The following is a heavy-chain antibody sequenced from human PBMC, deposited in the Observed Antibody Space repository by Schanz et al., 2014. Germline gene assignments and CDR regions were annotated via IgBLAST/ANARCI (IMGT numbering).Heavy chain of an antibody. CDR2: IKSNTDGGTT. D-gene: IGHD2-2*02. V-gene: IGHV3-15*01. Sequence: EARLVESGGGLVEPGGSLRLSCSGSGFTFSEVYMSWVRQAPGKGLEWVGRIKSNTDGGTTDYATPVKGRFTISRDDSKNTLYLQMNSLKSEDTAVYYCTSMATIPRNWFDPWGQGTLVTVSS. CDR3: TSMATIPRNWFDP. CDR1: GFTFSEVY. J-gene: IGHJ5*02.